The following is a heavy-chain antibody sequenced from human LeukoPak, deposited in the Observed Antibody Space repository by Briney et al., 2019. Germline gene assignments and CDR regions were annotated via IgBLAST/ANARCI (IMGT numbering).Heavy chain of an antibody. CDR3: SRESGAFSPFGY. D-gene: IGHD1-26*01. V-gene: IGHV4-4*02. Sequence: PSGTLSLTCGVSGGSISSTNWWSWVRQPPRQGLEWIGEISLSGLTNYNPSLKSRVTMSLDKSKNHLSLNLTSVTAADTAVYYCSRESGAFSPFGYWGQGTLVTVSS. CDR2: ISLSGLT. CDR1: GGSISSTNW. J-gene: IGHJ4*02.